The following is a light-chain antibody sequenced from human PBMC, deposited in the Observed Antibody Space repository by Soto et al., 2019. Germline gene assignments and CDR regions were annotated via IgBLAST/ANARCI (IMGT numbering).Light chain of an antibody. CDR2: AAS. CDR1: QGISSW. V-gene: IGKV1D-12*01. CDR3: QQANTFPLT. Sequence: DLQMTQSPSSVSASVGDRITITCRASQGISSWLAWYQQKQGKAPKLLIYAASSLQSGVPSRFRGSGSGTHRTITISRLKPEDFETDDCQQANTFPLTFGQGTRLEIK. J-gene: IGKJ5*01.